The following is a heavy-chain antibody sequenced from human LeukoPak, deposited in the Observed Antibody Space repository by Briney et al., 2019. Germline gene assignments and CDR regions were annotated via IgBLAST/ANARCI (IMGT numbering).Heavy chain of an antibody. Sequence: SEPLSLTCAVRGGFFSGYYWRWLRKPRGKGVEWSGEINHSENTNYNPSLKSRVTISVDTSKNHSSQKLSSVAAADTAVYYGARGRGYYGSGSYYNGRWFDPWGQGTLVTVSS. CDR2: INHSENT. D-gene: IGHD3-10*01. CDR3: ARGRGYYGSGSYYNGRWFDP. J-gene: IGHJ5*02. V-gene: IGHV4-34*01. CDR1: GGFFSGYY.